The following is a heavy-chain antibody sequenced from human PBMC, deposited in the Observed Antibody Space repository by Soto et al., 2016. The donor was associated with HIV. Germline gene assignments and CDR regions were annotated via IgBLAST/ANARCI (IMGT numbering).Heavy chain of an antibody. CDR2: ISGSGGST. CDR3: AEAARYSSSWHGAFDY. J-gene: IGHJ4*02. Sequence: EVQLLESGGGLVQSGGSLRLSCTASRFTFSSYAMNWVRQAPGKGLEWVSVISGSGGSTYYADSVKGRFTISRDNSKNTLYLQMNSLRAEDTAIYYCAEAARYSSSWHGAFDYWGQGTLVTVSS. V-gene: IGHV3-23*01. D-gene: IGHD6-13*01. CDR1: RFTFSSYA.